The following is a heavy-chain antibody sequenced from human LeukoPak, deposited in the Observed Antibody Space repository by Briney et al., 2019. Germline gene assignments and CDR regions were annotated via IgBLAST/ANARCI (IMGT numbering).Heavy chain of an antibody. Sequence: GRSLRLSCVAPGFTFNIYAMHWVRQAPGKGLEWVAFISYDGSSKYYADSVKGRFTISRDNSKNTLYLQMNSLRAEDTAVYYCARDLAQFDIWGQGTMVTVSS. J-gene: IGHJ3*02. CDR1: GFTFNIYA. V-gene: IGHV3-30-3*01. CDR2: ISYDGSSK. CDR3: ARDLAQFDI.